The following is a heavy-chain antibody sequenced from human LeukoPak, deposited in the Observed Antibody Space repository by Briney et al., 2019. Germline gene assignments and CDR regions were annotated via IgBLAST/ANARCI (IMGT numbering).Heavy chain of an antibody. J-gene: IGHJ4*02. D-gene: IGHD3-10*01. CDR1: GFTFSSYW. CDR2: IKQDGSEK. CDR3: ARLGVMTIWFGESNYFDY. Sequence: GGSLRLSCAASGFTFSSYWMSWVRQAPGKGPEWVANIKQDGSEKYYVDSVKGRFTISRDNAKNSLYLQMNSLRAEDTAVYYCARLGVMTIWFGESNYFDYWGQGTLVTVSS. V-gene: IGHV3-7*03.